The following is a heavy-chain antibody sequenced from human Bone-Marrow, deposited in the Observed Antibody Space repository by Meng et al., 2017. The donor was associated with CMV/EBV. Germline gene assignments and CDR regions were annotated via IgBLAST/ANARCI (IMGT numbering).Heavy chain of an antibody. CDR3: AAGIYDFWSGYSRGY. D-gene: IGHD3-3*01. V-gene: IGHV1-58*01. CDR1: GFTFTSSA. J-gene: IGHJ4*02. Sequence: SVKVSCKASGFTFTSSAVQWVRQARGQRLEWIGWIVVGSGNTNYAQKFQERVTITRDMSTSTAYMELSSLRSEDTAVYYCAAGIYDFWSGYSRGYWGQGKLVNVHS. CDR2: IVVGSGNT.